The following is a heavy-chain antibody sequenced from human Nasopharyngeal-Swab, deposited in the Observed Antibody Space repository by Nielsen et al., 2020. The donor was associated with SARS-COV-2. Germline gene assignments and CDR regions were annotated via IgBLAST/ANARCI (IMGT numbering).Heavy chain of an antibody. D-gene: IGHD2-2*01. CDR1: GFTFSSYG. CDR2: IRYDGSNK. V-gene: IGHV3-30*02. J-gene: IGHJ5*02. CDR3: AKDPGIQYQLLWWNWFDP. Sequence: GESLKISCAASGFTFSSYGMHWVRQAPGTGLEWVAFIRYDGSNKYYADSVKGRFTISRDNSKNTLYLQMNSLRAEDTAVYYCAKDPGIQYQLLWWNWFDPWGQGTLVTVSS.